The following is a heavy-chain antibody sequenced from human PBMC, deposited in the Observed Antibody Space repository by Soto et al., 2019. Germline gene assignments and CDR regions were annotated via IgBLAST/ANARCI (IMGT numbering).Heavy chain of an antibody. J-gene: IGHJ4*02. CDR1: FGSIRIGDSY. CDR3: ARTHYSDRSGTDY. V-gene: IGHV4-30-4*01. CDR2: IYYSGST. D-gene: IGHD3-22*01. Sequence: LSLTCTASFGSIRIGDSYCVWIRQPPGKGLEWIGYIYYSGSTYYNPSLKSRVTISLDTSKNQFSLNLSSVTAADTAVYYCARTHYSDRSGTDYWGQGTLVTVSS.